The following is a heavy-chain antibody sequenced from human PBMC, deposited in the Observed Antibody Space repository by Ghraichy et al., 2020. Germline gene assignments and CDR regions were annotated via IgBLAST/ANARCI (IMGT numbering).Heavy chain of an antibody. CDR2: FDPEDGET. J-gene: IGHJ3*02. D-gene: IGHD5-24*01. V-gene: IGHV1-24*01. CDR3: ATEKVGWLQKHDAFDI. CDR1: GYTLTELS. Sequence: ASVKVSCKVSGYTLTELSMHWVRQAPGKGLEWMGGFDPEDGETIYAQKFQGRVTMTEDTSTDTAYMELSSLRSEDTAVYYCATEKVGWLQKHDAFDIWGQGTMVTVSS.